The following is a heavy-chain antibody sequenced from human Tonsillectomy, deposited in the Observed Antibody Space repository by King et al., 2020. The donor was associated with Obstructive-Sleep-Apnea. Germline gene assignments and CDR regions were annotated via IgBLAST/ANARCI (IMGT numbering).Heavy chain of an antibody. CDR2: INHIGST. CDR1: GGSFSGYY. J-gene: IGHJ4*02. Sequence: VQLQQWGAGLLKPSETLSLTCAVYGGSFSGYYWSWIRQPPGKGLEWIGEINHIGSTNYNPPLKSRVTISVDTSKNQFSLKLSSVTAADTAVYYCARGPLSLTVVTPGDFDYWGQGTLVTVSS. V-gene: IGHV4-34*01. CDR3: ARGPLSLTVVTPGDFDY. D-gene: IGHD4-23*01.